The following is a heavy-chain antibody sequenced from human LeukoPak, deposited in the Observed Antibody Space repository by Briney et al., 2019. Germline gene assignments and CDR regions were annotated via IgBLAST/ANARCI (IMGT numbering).Heavy chain of an antibody. J-gene: IGHJ5*02. CDR2: INPNSGGT. CDR3: ARNSVPAAMGPPNWFDP. CDR1: GYTFTSYY. Sequence: GASVKVSCKASGYTFTSYYMHWVRQAPGQGLEWMGWINPNSGGTNYAQKFQGRVTMTRDTSISTAYMELSRLRSDDTAVYYCARNSVPAAMGPPNWFDPWGQGTLVTVSS. D-gene: IGHD2-2*01. V-gene: IGHV1-2*02.